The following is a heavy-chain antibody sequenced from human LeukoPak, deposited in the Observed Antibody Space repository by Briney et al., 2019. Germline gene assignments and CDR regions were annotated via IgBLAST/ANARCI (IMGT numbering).Heavy chain of an antibody. CDR1: GFTFSSYA. CDR2: ISYDGSNK. D-gene: IGHD5-18*01. V-gene: IGHV3-30-3*01. J-gene: IGHJ4*02. CDR3: AGELHDY. Sequence: GGSLRLSCAASGFTFSSYAMHWVRQAPGKGLEWVAVISYDGSNKYYADSVKGRFTISRDNSKNTLYLQMNSLRAEDTAVYYCAGELHDYWGQGTLVTVPS.